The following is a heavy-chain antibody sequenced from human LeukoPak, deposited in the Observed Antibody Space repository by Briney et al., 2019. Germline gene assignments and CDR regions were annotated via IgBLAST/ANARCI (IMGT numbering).Heavy chain of an antibody. CDR1: GYTVINYY. Sequence: ASVTVSFKSSGYTVINYYLHWVRQAPGQGPEWMGRINPSGGSPIYAQRFQDRVSMTRDMSASTVYMELSSLRSEDTAIYYCARELTTGMYFFDYWGQGTLVTVSS. CDR3: ARELTTGMYFFDY. D-gene: IGHD1-1*01. J-gene: IGHJ4*02. CDR2: INPSGGSP. V-gene: IGHV1-46*01.